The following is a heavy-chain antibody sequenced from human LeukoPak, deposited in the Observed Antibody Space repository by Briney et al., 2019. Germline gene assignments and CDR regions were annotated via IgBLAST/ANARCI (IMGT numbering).Heavy chain of an antibody. CDR3: ARAPYYYDSSGYSYYFDY. CDR2: ISSNGGST. Sequence: GESLRLSCAASGFTFSSYAMHWVRQAPGKGLEYVSAISSNGGSTYYANSVKGRFTISRDNSKNTLYLQMGSLRAEDMAVYYCARAPYYYDSSGYSYYFDYWGQGTLVTVSS. D-gene: IGHD3-22*01. J-gene: IGHJ4*02. CDR1: GFTFSSYA. V-gene: IGHV3-64*01.